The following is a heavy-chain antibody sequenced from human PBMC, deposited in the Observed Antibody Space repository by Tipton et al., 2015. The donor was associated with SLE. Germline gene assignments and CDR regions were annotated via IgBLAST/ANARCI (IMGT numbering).Heavy chain of an antibody. CDR3: ARAYDSRGTFDL. V-gene: IGHV4-61*02. D-gene: IGHD3-22*01. Sequence: TLSLTCTVSGDSISSGSFYWNWIRQPAGKGLEWIGRTYSSGGSYYNPSLESRVNISIDTSRNQFSLHLRSVTAADTAVYYCARAYDSRGTFDLWGQGTMVTVSS. CDR2: TYSSGGS. J-gene: IGHJ3*01. CDR1: GDSISSGSFY.